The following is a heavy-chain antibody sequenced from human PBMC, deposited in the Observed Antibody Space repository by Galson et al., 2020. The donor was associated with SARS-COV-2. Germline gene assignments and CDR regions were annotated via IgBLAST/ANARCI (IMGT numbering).Heavy chain of an antibody. Sequence: GESLKISCAASGFTFSSYGMHWVRQAPGKGLEWVAVIWYDGSNKYYADSVKGRFTISRDNSKNTLYLQMNSLRAEDTAVYYCASEKPDIAVAGYYYYYGMDVWGQGTTVTVSS. V-gene: IGHV3-33*01. J-gene: IGHJ6*02. CDR3: ASEKPDIAVAGYYYYYGMDV. CDR1: GFTFSSYG. CDR2: IWYDGSNK. D-gene: IGHD6-19*01.